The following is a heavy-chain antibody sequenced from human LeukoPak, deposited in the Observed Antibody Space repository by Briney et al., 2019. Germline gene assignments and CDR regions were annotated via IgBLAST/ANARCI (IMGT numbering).Heavy chain of an antibody. J-gene: IGHJ6*03. CDR3: ARVTGTTLYYYMDV. D-gene: IGHD1-7*01. CDR2: IYTTGST. CDR1: GGSISSYY. Sequence: SQTLSPTCTVSGGSISSYYWSWIRQPAGKGLEWIGRIYTTGSTNYNPSLKGRVTMSVDTSKNQFSLKLSSVTAADTAVYYCARVTGTTLYYYMDVWGKGTTVTVSS. V-gene: IGHV4-4*07.